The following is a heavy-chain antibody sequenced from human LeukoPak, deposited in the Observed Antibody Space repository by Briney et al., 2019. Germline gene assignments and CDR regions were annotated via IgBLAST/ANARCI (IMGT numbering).Heavy chain of an antibody. J-gene: IGHJ4*02. Sequence: ASVKVSCKASGYTFTSYAMNWVRQAPGQGLEWMGWINPNSGGTNYAQKFQGRATMTRDTSISTAYMELSRLRSDDTAVYYCARDNGAAAAGTSVDYWGQGTLVTVSS. V-gene: IGHV1-2*02. CDR1: GYTFTSYA. CDR2: INPNSGGT. D-gene: IGHD6-13*01. CDR3: ARDNGAAAAGTSVDY.